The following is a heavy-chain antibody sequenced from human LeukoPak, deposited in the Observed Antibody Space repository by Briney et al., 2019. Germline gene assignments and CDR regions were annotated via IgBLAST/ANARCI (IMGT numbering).Heavy chain of an antibody. Sequence: GASVKVSCKASGGTFSSYAISWVRQAPGQGLEWMGRIIPILGIANYAQKFQGRVTITADKSTSTAYMELSSLRSEDTAVYYCARENPSEYYYYYGMDVWDQGTTVTVSS. CDR2: IIPILGIA. J-gene: IGHJ6*02. V-gene: IGHV1-69*04. CDR3: ARENPSEYYYYYGMDV. D-gene: IGHD1-14*01. CDR1: GGTFSSYA.